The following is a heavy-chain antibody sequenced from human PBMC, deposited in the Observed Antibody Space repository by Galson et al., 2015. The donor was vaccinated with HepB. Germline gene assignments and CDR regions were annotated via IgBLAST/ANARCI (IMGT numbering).Heavy chain of an antibody. J-gene: IGHJ4*02. D-gene: IGHD5-12*01. V-gene: IGHV3-23*01. CDR2: ISTNGGST. Sequence: SLRLSCAASGFTFSDYAMSWVRQAPGKGLEWVSAISTNGGSTNYADSVKGRFTISRDNSKNTLYLQMSSLRAEDTAVYYCAKDIIQIWLRPAFDYWGQGSLVTVSS. CDR1: GFTFSDYA. CDR3: AKDIIQIWLRPAFDY.